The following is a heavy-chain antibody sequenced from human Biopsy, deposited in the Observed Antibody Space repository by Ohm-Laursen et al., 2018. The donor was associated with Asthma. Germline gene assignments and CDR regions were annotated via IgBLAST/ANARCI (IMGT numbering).Heavy chain of an antibody. CDR3: ARKAGSCISRTCYSLDF. Sequence: SVKVSCKSLGGTFNTYVIGWVGQAPGQGLEWMGGINSVFGTTTYPQKFQDRVTITADDTTSTVYMELSSLRSEDTAVYYCARKAGSCISRTCYSLDFWGQGTLVTVSS. J-gene: IGHJ4*02. V-gene: IGHV1-69*13. CDR2: INSVFGTT. D-gene: IGHD2-2*01. CDR1: GGTFNTYV.